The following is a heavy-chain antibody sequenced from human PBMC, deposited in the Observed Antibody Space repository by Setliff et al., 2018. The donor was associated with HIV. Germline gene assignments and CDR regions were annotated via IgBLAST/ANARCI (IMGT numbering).Heavy chain of an antibody. Sequence: SETLSLTCTVSGGSISSYYWSWIRQPAGKGLEWIGRIYISGSTNYNPSLKSRVTISADTSKNQFSLKLSSVTAADTAVYYCARGHSYYRDIWGQGTMVTVSS. CDR3: ARGHSYYRDI. V-gene: IGHV4-4*07. CDR1: GGSISSYY. CDR2: IYISGST. D-gene: IGHD3-10*01. J-gene: IGHJ3*02.